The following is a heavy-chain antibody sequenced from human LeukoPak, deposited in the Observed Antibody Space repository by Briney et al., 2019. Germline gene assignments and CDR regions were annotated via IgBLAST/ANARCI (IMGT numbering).Heavy chain of an antibody. V-gene: IGHV4-59*01. CDR2: IYYSGST. J-gene: IGHJ6*02. D-gene: IGHD5-18*01. CDR3: ARDRNRYSYYGMDV. CDR1: GGSISSYY. Sequence: SETLSLTCTVSGGSISSYYWSWIRQPPGKGLEWIGYIYYSGSTNYNPSLKSRVTISVDTSKNQSSLKLSSVTVADTAVYYCARDRNRYSYYGMDVWGQGTTVTVSS.